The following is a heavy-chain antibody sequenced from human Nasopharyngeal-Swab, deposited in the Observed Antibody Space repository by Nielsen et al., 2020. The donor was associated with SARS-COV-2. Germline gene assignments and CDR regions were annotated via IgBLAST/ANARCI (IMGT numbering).Heavy chain of an antibody. J-gene: IGHJ6*03. V-gene: IGHV3-30-3*01. D-gene: IGHD6-19*01. CDR2: ISYDGSNK. CDR1: GFTFSSYA. CDR3: ARDGRKDSSGWYDGIINYYMDV. Sequence: GGSLTLSCAASGFTFSSYAMHWVRQAPGKGLEWVSVISYDGSNKYHADSVKGRFTISRDNSKNTLYLQMNSLRAEDTAVYYCARDGRKDSSGWYDGIINYYMDVWGKGTTVTVSS.